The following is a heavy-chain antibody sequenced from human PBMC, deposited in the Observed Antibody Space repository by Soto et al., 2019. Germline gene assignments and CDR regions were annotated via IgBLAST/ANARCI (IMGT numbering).Heavy chain of an antibody. V-gene: IGHV3-23*01. CDR2: IRGSTGIT. CDR3: ARGEAAMFAAFDI. J-gene: IGHJ3*02. CDR1: GFSFNPYV. D-gene: IGHD2-2*01. Sequence: GGSLRLSCVASGFSFNPYVMAWVRQAPGKGLEWVSAIRGSTGITYYADSVKGRFTISRDNSKNTLYLQMNSLRAEDTAVYYCARGEAAMFAAFDIWGQGTMVTVSS.